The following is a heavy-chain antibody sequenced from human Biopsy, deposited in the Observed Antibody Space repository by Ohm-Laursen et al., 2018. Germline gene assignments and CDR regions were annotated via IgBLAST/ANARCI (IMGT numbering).Heavy chain of an antibody. J-gene: IGHJ4*02. CDR1: GFKFDDYG. V-gene: IGHV3-9*01. CDR2: ISWNSGSI. Sequence: SLRPSCSASGFKFDDYGMNWVRQVPGKGLEWVSRISWNSGSIGYVDSVKGRFTISRDNAKNSLYLQMNSLKAEDTAIYYCARGMRSSGWPYFDSWGQGTLVTVSS. D-gene: IGHD6-19*01. CDR3: ARGMRSSGWPYFDS.